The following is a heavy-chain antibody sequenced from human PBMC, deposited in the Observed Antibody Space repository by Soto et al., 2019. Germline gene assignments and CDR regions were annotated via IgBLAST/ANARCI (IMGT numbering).Heavy chain of an antibody. V-gene: IGHV1-2*02. CDR2: INPNSGGT. D-gene: IGHD2-15*01. J-gene: IGHJ4*02. Sequence: ASVTVSCKASGYTFTGYYMLWVRQAPGQGHEWMGWINPNSGGTNYAQKFQGRVTMTRDTSISTAYMELSRLRSDDTAVYYCARSGGISIDFWGQGTLVTVSS. CDR3: ARSGGISIDF. CDR1: GYTFTGYY.